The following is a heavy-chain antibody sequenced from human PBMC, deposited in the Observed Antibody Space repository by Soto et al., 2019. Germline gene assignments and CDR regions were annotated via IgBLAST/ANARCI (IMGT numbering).Heavy chain of an antibody. V-gene: IGHV3-74*01. J-gene: IGHJ3*01. CDR2: IHSDGSST. CDR1: GFTFSYYW. CDR3: ARGDRRAFDL. Sequence: EVQLVESGGGLGRPGGSLRLSCAASGFTFSYYWMHWVRQAPGKGLVWVSRIHSDGSSTTYADFVKGRFIISRDNARNTVDLQMNSVRVEDTAVYYCARGDRRAFDLWGQGTVVTVSS.